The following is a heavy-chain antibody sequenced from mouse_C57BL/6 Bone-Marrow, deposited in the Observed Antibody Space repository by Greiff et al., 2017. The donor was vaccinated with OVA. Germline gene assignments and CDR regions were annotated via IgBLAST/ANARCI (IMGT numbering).Heavy chain of an antibody. CDR3: ARSGGYYPYYAMDY. D-gene: IGHD2-3*01. CDR2: IHPNSGST. Sequence: QVHVKQPGAELVKPGASVKLSCKASGYTFTSYWMHWVKQRPGQGLEWIGMIHPNSGSTNYNEKFKSKATLTVDKSSSTAYMQLSSLTSEDSAVYYCARSGGYYPYYAMDYWGQGTSVTVSS. J-gene: IGHJ4*01. V-gene: IGHV1-64*01. CDR1: GYTFTSYW.